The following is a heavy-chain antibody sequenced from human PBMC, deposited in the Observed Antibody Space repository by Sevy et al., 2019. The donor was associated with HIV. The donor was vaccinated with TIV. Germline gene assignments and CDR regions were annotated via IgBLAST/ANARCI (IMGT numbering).Heavy chain of an antibody. D-gene: IGHD4-17*01. CDR3: ARDLPPSATTVAHFDH. CDR2: ISNSGTTI. Sequence: GGSLRLSCAASGFTFSSYAMNWVRQAPGKGLEWVSYISNSGTTISYSDSVRGRFTISRDKARNSLYLQMNSLRGEDTAVYYCARDLPPSATTVAHFDHWGQGTLVTVSS. J-gene: IGHJ4*02. V-gene: IGHV3-48*03. CDR1: GFTFSSYA.